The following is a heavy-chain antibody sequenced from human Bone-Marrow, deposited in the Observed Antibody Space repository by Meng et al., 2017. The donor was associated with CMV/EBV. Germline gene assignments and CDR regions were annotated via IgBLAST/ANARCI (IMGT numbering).Heavy chain of an antibody. CDR1: GITFSSFS. CDR2: INHDGNSR. J-gene: IGHJ4*02. D-gene: IGHD6-25*01. V-gene: IGHV3-74*01. CDR3: ARRNSSGSFSIDF. Sequence: CAASGITFSSFSMHWVRQDPGEGLEWVSRINHDGNSRIYADSVKGRFTISRDNDKNTLYLQMNSLRVEDTGVYYCARRNSSGSFSIDFWGQGTLVTVSS.